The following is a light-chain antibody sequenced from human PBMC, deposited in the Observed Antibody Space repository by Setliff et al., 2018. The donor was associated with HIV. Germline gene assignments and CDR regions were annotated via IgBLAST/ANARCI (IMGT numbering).Light chain of an antibody. V-gene: IGLV2-14*01. CDR3: SSYTSSGAPSDV. CDR1: IDPYNS. J-gene: IGLJ1*01. CDR2: EVS. Sequence: QSALAQPASMSGSPGQSITVSCTDIDPYNSVSWYQQLPGKAPKLILYEVSVRPSGISHRFAGSKSDNTASLTISGLEAEDEGSYYCSSYTSSGAPSDVFGTGTKVTVL.